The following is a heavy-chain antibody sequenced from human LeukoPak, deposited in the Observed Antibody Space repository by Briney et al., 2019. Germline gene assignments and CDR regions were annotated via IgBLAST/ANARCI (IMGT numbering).Heavy chain of an antibody. J-gene: IGHJ4*02. CDR1: GFTSSSYS. D-gene: IGHD6-19*01. V-gene: IGHV3-21*01. CDR3: ARSGYSSGWFDY. Sequence: TGGSLRLSCAASGFTSSSYSMNWVRQAPGKGLEWVSSISSSSSYIYYADSVKGRFTISRDNAKNSLYLQMNSLRAEDTAVYYCARSGYSSGWFDYWGQGTLVTVSS. CDR2: ISSSSSYI.